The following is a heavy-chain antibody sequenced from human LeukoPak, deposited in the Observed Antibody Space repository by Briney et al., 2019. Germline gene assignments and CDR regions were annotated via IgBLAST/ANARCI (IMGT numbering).Heavy chain of an antibody. CDR3: ARDGGNTAAGTLYY. V-gene: IGHV3-20*04. J-gene: IGHJ4*02. D-gene: IGHD6-13*01. CDR2: INWNGGST. CDR1: GFTFDDYG. Sequence: PGGSLRLSCAASGFTFDDYGMSWVRQAPGKGLEWVSGINWNGGSTGYADSVKGRFTISRDNAKNSLYLQMNSLRAEDTAVYYCARDGGNTAAGTLYYWGQGTLVTVSS.